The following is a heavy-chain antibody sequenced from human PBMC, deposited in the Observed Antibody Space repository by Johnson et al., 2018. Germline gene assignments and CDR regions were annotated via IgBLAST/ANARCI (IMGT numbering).Heavy chain of an antibody. CDR2: ISYDGSNK. Sequence: QVQLVESGGGVVQPGRSLRLSCAASGFTFSSYAMHWVRPAPGKGLEWVAVISYDGSNKYYADSVKGRFTISRDNSKNTLYLQMNSLRAEDTAVYYCARDGDGYNLDYYYYMDVWGKGTTVTVSS. D-gene: IGHD5-24*01. J-gene: IGHJ6*03. CDR1: GFTFSSYA. V-gene: IGHV3-30-3*01. CDR3: ARDGDGYNLDYYYYMDV.